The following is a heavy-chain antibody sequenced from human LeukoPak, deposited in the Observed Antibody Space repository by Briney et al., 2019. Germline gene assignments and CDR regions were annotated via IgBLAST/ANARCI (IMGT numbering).Heavy chain of an antibody. CDR3: AKRSCSGTTCYPLDY. J-gene: IGHJ4*02. D-gene: IGHD6-19*01. CDR1: GPTFSVAG. Sequence: QPGGSLRLSCAASGPTFSVAGMHWVRQAPGKGLEWVSAITGNGGSTYYADSVKGRFTISRDNSKSTLYLQMNRLRAEDTAIYYCAKRSCSGTTCYPLDYWGQGTLVTVSS. CDR2: ITGNGGST. V-gene: IGHV3-23*01.